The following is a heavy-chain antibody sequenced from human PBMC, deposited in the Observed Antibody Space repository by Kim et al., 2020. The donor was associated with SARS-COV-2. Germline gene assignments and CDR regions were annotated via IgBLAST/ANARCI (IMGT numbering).Heavy chain of an antibody. J-gene: IGHJ6*02. Sequence: SVKVSCKASGGTFSSYAISWVRQAPGQGLEWMGRIIPILGIANYAQKFQGRVTITADKSTSTAYMELSSLRSEDTAVYYCARGGWFGELLLYGMDIWGQGTTVTVSS. V-gene: IGHV1-69*04. D-gene: IGHD3-10*01. CDR3: ARGGWFGELLLYGMDI. CDR1: GGTFSSYA. CDR2: IIPILGIA.